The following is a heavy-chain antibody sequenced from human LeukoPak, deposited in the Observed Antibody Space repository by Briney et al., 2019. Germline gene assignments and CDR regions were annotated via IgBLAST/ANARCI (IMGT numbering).Heavy chain of an antibody. CDR1: GYTFTSYG. D-gene: IGHD5-18*01. CDR3: ARDVLGYSYGYLDY. Sequence: ASVKVSCKASGYTFTSYGISWVRQAPGQGLEWMGWISAYNGNTNYAQKLQGRVTMTTDTSTSTAYMELRSLRSDDTAVYYCARDVLGYSYGYLDYWGQGTLVTVSS. CDR2: ISAYNGNT. J-gene: IGHJ4*02. V-gene: IGHV1-18*01.